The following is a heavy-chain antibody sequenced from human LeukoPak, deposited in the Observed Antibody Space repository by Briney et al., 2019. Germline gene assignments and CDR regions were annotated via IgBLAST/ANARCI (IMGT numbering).Heavy chain of an antibody. Sequence: ASVKVSCKASGYTFTSYGISWVRQAPGQGLEWMGWISAYNGATHYAQKLQGRVTMTTDTSTYTVYMEMRSLRSDDTAVYYCARDREDSSGWDIDYWGQGTLVTVSS. CDR1: GYTFTSYG. D-gene: IGHD6-19*01. CDR2: ISAYNGAT. V-gene: IGHV1-18*01. CDR3: ARDREDSSGWDIDY. J-gene: IGHJ4*02.